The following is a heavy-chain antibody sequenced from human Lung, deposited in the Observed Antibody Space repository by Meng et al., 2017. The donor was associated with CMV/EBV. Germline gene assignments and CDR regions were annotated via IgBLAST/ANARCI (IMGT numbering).Heavy chain of an antibody. J-gene: IGHJ6*02. D-gene: IGHD3-3*01. CDR3: ARTTYDFWSGIYYYYYYGMDV. V-gene: IGHV4-34*01. CDR1: GGSFSGYY. CDR2: INHSGST. Sequence: SXTLSLXCAVYGGSFSGYYWSWIRQPPGKGLEWIGEINHSGSTNYNPSLKSRVTISVDTSKSQFSLKLSSVTAADTAVYYCARTTYDFWSGIYYYYYYGMDVWXQGTTVTVSS.